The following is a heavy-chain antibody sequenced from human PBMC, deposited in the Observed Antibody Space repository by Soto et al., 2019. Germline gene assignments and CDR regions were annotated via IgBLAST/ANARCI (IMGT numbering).Heavy chain of an antibody. Sequence: ASVKVSCKASGYTFTGYYMHWVRQAPGQGLEWMGWINPNSGGTNYAQKFQGRVTMTRDTSISTAYMELSRLRSDDTAVYYCARPTHYYDSSGYYYNWGQGTLVTVSS. CDR1: GYTFTGYY. CDR2: INPNSGGT. CDR3: ARPTHYYDSSGYYYN. J-gene: IGHJ4*02. D-gene: IGHD3-22*01. V-gene: IGHV1-2*02.